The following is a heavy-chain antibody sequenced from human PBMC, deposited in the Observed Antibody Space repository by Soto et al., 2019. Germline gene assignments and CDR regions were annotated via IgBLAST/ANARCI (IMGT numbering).Heavy chain of an antibody. CDR2: IWYDGSNK. V-gene: IGHV3-33*01. J-gene: IGHJ4*02. CDR1: GFTFSSYG. Sequence: GGSLRLSCAASGFTFSSYGMHWVRQAPGKGLEWVAVIWYDGSNKYYADSVKGRFTISRDNSKNTLYLQMNSLRAEDTAVYYCARDGPLSSGSPIHLFDFWGQGTLVTVSS. CDR3: ARDGPLSSGSPIHLFDF. D-gene: IGHD5-12*01.